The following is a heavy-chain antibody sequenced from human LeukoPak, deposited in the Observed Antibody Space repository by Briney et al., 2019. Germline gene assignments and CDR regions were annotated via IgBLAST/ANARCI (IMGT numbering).Heavy chain of an antibody. CDR3: ARGRVSSSTWYSTYYYFFYMDF. CDR2: VDHTGST. CDR1: DDSITMYY. D-gene: IGHD4-11*01. J-gene: IGHJ6*03. Sequence: SETLSLTCTVSDDSITMYYWTWIRQPPGKGLEWIGYVDHTGSTKFNPSLNGRVSVSRDTSNNFFSLRLRSVTAADTAVYFCARGRVSSSTWYSTYYYFFYMDFWGKGTTVTVSS. V-gene: IGHV4-59*01.